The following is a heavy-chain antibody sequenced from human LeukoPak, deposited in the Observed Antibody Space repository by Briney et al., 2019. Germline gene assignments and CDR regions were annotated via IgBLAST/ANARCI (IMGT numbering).Heavy chain of an antibody. J-gene: IGHJ4*02. CDR1: GGSFSGYY. CDR2: IYYSGST. CDR3: ARVEFTSVFYPFDY. D-gene: IGHD2-8*01. V-gene: IGHV4-59*01. Sequence: SETLSLTCAVYGGSFSGYYWSWIRQPPGKGLEWIGYIYYSGSTNYNPSLKSRVTISVDTSKNQFSLKLSSVTAADTAVYYCARVEFTSVFYPFDYWGQGTLVTVSS.